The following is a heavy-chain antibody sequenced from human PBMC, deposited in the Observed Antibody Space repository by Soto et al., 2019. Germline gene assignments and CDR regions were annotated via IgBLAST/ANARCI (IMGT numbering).Heavy chain of an antibody. CDR3: ARGSTYYDFWSGYYIHARDYYGMDV. CDR1: GDSVTSHY. D-gene: IGHD3-3*01. J-gene: IGHJ6*02. CDR2: MHYTGFS. V-gene: IGHV4-59*02. Sequence: SETLSLTCSFSGDSVTSHYLTWIRQSPEKGLEWIGYMHYTGFSHYNPSLKSRLTISVDRSKNQFTLQLTSVTVADTAVYYCARGSTYYDFWSGYYIHARDYYGMDVWGQGTTVTVSS.